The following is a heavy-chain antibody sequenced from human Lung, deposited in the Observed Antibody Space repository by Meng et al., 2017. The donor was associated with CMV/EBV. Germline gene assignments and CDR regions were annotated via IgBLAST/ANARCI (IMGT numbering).Heavy chain of an antibody. J-gene: IGHJ6*02. CDR1: GFTFSNYA. Sequence: SCAASGFTFSNYAMSWVRQAPGKGLEWVSGIAGSGSHTFYTDSVKGRFTISRDNVKNTLYLQMNVLRVEDTALYYCARYPTTGTYYYYNGLDVWXLGTRVTVSS. D-gene: IGHD4-17*01. CDR3: ARYPTTGTYYYYNGLDV. V-gene: IGHV3-23*01. CDR2: IAGSGSHT.